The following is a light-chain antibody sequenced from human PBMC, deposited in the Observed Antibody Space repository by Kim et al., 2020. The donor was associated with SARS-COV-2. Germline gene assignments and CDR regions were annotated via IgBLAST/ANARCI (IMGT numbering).Light chain of an antibody. J-gene: IGLJ3*02. CDR1: SLRSYY. V-gene: IGLV3-19*01. CDR2: GKN. Sequence: SSELTQDPAVSVALGQTVRITCQGDSLRSYYASWYQQKPGQAPVLVIYGKNNRPSGIPDRFSGSSSGNTASLTITGAQAEDEADYYCKSRDSSGNLWVFG. CDR3: KSRDSSGNLWV.